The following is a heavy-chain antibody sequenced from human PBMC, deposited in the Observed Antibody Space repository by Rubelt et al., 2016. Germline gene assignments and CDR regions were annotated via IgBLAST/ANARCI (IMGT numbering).Heavy chain of an antibody. CDR2: INAGNGNT. J-gene: IGHJ5*02. CDR1: GYTFTSYA. Sequence: QVQLVQSGAEVKKPGASVKVSCKASGYTFTSYAMHWVRQAPGQRLEWMGWINAGNGNTKYSQKFQGRGTMSRYTSASTAYMELSSLRSEDTAVYYCARGLGLGYSSSWFNWFDPWGQGTLVTVSS. V-gene: IGHV1-3*01. D-gene: IGHD6-13*01. CDR3: ARGLGLGYSSSWFNWFDP.